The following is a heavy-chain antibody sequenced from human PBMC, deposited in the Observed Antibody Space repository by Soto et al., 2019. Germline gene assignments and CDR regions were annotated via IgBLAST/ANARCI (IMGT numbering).Heavy chain of an antibody. J-gene: IGHJ4*02. D-gene: IGHD1-1*01. CDR1: GFIFDDFA. CDR3: ARDTDSDTWNDPFDY. V-gene: IGHV3-9*01. CDR2: ISWNSGST. Sequence: DVHLVESGGGLVQPGRSPRLSCAASGFIFDDFAMHWVRQAPGKGLEWVSGISWNSGSTDYAASVKGRFIISRDNARNSLYLQMNSLRPEDTALYYCARDTDSDTWNDPFDYWGQGALVIVS.